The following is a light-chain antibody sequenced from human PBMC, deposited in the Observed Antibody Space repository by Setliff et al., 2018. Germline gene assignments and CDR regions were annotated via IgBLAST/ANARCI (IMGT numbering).Light chain of an antibody. CDR1: NSDVGGYSY. Sequence: QSALTQPPSASGSPGQSVTISCTGTNSDVGGYSYVSWYQQRPGKAPKLLIYEVSKRPSGVSNRFSGSKSGNTASLTISGLQAEDEADYYCSSYTGSNSQVFGTGTKVTVL. J-gene: IGLJ1*01. CDR2: EVS. V-gene: IGLV2-8*01. CDR3: SSYTGSNSQV.